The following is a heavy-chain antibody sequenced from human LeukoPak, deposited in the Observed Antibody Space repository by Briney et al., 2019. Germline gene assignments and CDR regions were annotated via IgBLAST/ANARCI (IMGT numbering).Heavy chain of an antibody. CDR3: ATDGSGTSFPYYFEC. J-gene: IGHJ4*02. D-gene: IGHD3-10*01. CDR2: IGSDGSKQ. Sequence: GGSLRLSCAASGFFFTSSGMNWVRQAPGKGLEWVTFIGSDGSKQYYADSVKGRFSISRDNSRNTVSLQMNSLRLEDTAVYYCATDGSGTSFPYYFECWGQGTLVTVSS. V-gene: IGHV3-30*02. CDR1: GFFFTSSG.